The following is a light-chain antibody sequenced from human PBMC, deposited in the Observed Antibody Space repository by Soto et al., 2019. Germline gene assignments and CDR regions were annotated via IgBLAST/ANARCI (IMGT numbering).Light chain of an antibody. CDR1: SSNIGAGYD. V-gene: IGLV1-40*01. CDR2: SNN. CDR3: AAWNDSLSGSWV. J-gene: IGLJ3*02. Sequence: QSVLTQPPSVPGAPGQRVTISCTGSSSNIGAGYDVHWYQQLPGTAPKLLIFSNNQRPSGVPDRFAGSKSGTSASLAISGLRSEDEADYYCAAWNDSLSGSWVFGGGTKVTV.